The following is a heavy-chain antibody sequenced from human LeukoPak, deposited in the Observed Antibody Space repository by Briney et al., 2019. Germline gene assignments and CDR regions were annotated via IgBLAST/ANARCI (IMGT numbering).Heavy chain of an antibody. CDR3: ARRADDAFDI. J-gene: IGHJ3*02. Sequence: GTSLRLSCAASAFSFSSYGMHWVRQAPGKGLEWVALIWYDGSNRYYADSVKGRSTISRDNSKNTLYLQMNSLRAEDTAVYYCARRADDAFDIWGQGTMVTVSS. CDR1: AFSFSSYG. CDR2: IWYDGSNR. V-gene: IGHV3-33*01.